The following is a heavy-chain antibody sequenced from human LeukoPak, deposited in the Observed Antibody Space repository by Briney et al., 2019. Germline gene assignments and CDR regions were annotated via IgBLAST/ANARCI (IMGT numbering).Heavy chain of an antibody. D-gene: IGHD3-10*01. CDR3: ARGITMVRGSPPYQDY. CDR1: GYTFTSYG. Sequence: ASVKVSCKASGYTFTSYGISWVRQAPGQGLEWMGWISAYNGNTNYAQKLQGRVTMTADTSTSTAYMELRSLRSDDTAVYYCARGITMVRGSPPYQDYWGQGTLVTVSS. V-gene: IGHV1-18*01. J-gene: IGHJ4*02. CDR2: ISAYNGNT.